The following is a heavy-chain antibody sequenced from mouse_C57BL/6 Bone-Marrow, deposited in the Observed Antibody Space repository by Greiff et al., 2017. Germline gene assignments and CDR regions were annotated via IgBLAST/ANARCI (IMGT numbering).Heavy chain of an antibody. J-gene: IGHJ2*01. V-gene: IGHV14-4*01. CDR3: TTGGSGYY. CDR2: IDPENGDT. D-gene: IGHD1-1*01. CDR1: GFNIKDDY. Sequence: VQLQQSGAELVRPGASVKLSCTASGFNIKDDYMHWVKQRPEQGLEWIGWIDPENGDTEYASKFQGKATITADTSSNTAYLQLSSLTSEDTAVYYCTTGGSGYYWGQGTTLTVAS.